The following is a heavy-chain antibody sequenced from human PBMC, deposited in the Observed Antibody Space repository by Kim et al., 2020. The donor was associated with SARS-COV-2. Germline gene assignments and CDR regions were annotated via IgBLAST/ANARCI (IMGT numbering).Heavy chain of an antibody. CDR1: GFTFSSYG. V-gene: IGHV3-33*01. J-gene: IGHJ6*02. D-gene: IGHD3-10*01. CDR3: AREDYGSGSFYYGMDV. Sequence: GGSLRLSCAASGFTFSSYGMHWVRQAPGKGLEWVAVIWYDGSNKYYADSVKGRFTISRDNSKNTLYLQMNSLRAEDTAVYYCAREDYGSGSFYYGMDVWGQGTTVTVSS. CDR2: IWYDGSNK.